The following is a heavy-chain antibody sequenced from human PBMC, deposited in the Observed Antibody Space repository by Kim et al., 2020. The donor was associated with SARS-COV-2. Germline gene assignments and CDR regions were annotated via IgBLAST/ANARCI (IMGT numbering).Heavy chain of an antibody. CDR2: IYWDDDQ. CDR3: AHRPPSAASALFSQ. J-gene: IGHJ4*02. Sequence: SGPTLVRPTQTLTLTCTFSGFSLTTNGVGVGWIRQPPGKALEWLAIIYWDDDQRYKPSLESRLTITKDTSKNQVLLTMTKVDTVDTATYFCAHRPPSAASALFSQWGQGTLVTVSS. CDR1: GFSLTTNGVG. D-gene: IGHD2-15*01. V-gene: IGHV2-5*02.